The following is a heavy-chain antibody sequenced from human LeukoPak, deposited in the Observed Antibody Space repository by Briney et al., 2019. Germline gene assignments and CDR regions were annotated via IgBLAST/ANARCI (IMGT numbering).Heavy chain of an antibody. CDR3: ANFVRYSRYDY. CDR2: INHSGST. D-gene: IGHD6-13*01. J-gene: IGHJ4*02. Sequence: SETLSLTCAVYGGSFSGYYWSWIRQPPGKGLEWIGEINHSGSTNYNPSLKSRVTISVDTSKNQFSLKLSSVTAADTAVYYCANFVRYSRYDYWGQGTLVTVSS. V-gene: IGHV4-34*01. CDR1: GGSFSGYY.